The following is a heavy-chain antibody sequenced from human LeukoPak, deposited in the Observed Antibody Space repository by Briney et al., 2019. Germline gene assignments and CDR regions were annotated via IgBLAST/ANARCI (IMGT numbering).Heavy chain of an antibody. Sequence: GASVKVSCKASGGTFSSYAISWVRQAPGQGLEWMGWISAYNGNTNYAQKLQGRVTMTTDTSTSTAYMELRSLRSDDTAVYYCARDTLLTYYYDSSGYYSGWGQGTLVTVSS. J-gene: IGHJ4*02. V-gene: IGHV1-18*01. CDR3: ARDTLLTYYYDSSGYYSG. CDR1: GGTFSSYA. CDR2: ISAYNGNT. D-gene: IGHD3-22*01.